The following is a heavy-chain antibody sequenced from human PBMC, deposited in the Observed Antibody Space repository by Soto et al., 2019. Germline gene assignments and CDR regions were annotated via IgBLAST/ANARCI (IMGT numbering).Heavy chain of an antibody. D-gene: IGHD3-10*01. CDR1: GYTFTSYD. CDR2: MNPNSGNT. J-gene: IGHJ6*02. CDR3: ARGRYGSGRQDYYYYGMDV. V-gene: IGHV1-8*01. Sequence: ASVKVSCKASGYTFTSYDINWVRQATGQGLEWMGWMNPNSGNTGYAQKFQGRVTMTRNTSISTAYMELSSLRSEDTAVYYCARGRYGSGRQDYYYYGMDVWGQGTTVTVSS.